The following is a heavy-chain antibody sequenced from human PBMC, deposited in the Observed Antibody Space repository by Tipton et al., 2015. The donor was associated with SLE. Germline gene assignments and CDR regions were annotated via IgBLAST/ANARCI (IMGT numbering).Heavy chain of an antibody. CDR2: IKQDGSEK. V-gene: IGHV3-7*01. D-gene: IGHD2-15*01. CDR3: ARKGCSGDNCYSDY. J-gene: IGHJ4*02. CDR1: GFTFSSYW. Sequence: SLRLSCVASGFTFSSYWMSWVRQSPGKGLEWVANIKQDGSEKYYVDSVKGRFTISRDNAKNSLYLQMSSLRAEDTAVYFFARKGCSGDNCYSDYWGQGTLVTVSS.